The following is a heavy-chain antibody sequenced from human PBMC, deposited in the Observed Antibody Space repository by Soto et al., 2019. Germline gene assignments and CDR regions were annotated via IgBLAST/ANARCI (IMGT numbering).Heavy chain of an antibody. Sequence: QVQLQESGPGLVKPSETLSLTCTVSGGSISSYYWSWIRQPPGKGLEWIGYIYYSGSTNYNPSLKSRVTISVDTSKNQFSLKLSSVTAADTAVYYCARESPVARFDYWGQGTLVTVPS. D-gene: IGHD2-15*01. V-gene: IGHV4-59*01. CDR3: ARESPVARFDY. J-gene: IGHJ4*02. CDR2: IYYSGST. CDR1: GGSISSYY.